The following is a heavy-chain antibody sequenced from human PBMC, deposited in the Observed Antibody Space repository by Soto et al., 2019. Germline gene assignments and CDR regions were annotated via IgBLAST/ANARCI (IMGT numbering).Heavy chain of an antibody. D-gene: IGHD2-15*01. Sequence: PSETLSLTCAVYGGSFSGYYWSWIPQPPGKGLEWIGEINHSGSTNYNPSLKSRVTISVDTSKNQFSLKLSSVTAADTAVYYCARVLLLIDYWGQGTLVTVAS. CDR2: INHSGST. CDR1: GGSFSGYY. CDR3: ARVLLLIDY. V-gene: IGHV4-34*01. J-gene: IGHJ4*02.